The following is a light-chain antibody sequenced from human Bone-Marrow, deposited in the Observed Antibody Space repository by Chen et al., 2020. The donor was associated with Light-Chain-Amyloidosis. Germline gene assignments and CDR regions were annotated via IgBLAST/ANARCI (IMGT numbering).Light chain of an antibody. CDR1: SSDVRGYNY. CDR3: SSYTSSSTWV. Sequence: QSDLPQPASVSGSPGPSITISCTGTSSDVRGYNYVSWYQQHPGKAPKLMIYDVSNRPSGVSNRFSGSKTGNTASLTISGLQAEDEADYYCSSYTSSSTWVFGGGTKLTVL. J-gene: IGLJ3*02. CDR2: DVS. V-gene: IGLV2-14*01.